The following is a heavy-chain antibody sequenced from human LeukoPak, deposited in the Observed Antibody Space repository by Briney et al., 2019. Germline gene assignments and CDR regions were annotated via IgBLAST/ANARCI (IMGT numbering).Heavy chain of an antibody. CDR2: ISYDGSNK. J-gene: IGHJ6*02. Sequence: GGSLRLSCAASGFTFSSYGMHWVRQAPGKGLEWVAVISYDGSNKYYADSVKGRFTISRDNSKNTLYPQMNSLRAEDTAVYYCAKAIYSSGWIFYYYYGMDVWGQGTTVTVSS. D-gene: IGHD6-19*01. CDR1: GFTFSSYG. V-gene: IGHV3-30*18. CDR3: AKAIYSSGWIFYYYYGMDV.